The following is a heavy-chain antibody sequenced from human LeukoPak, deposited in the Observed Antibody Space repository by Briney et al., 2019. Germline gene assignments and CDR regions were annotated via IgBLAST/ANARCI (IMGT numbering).Heavy chain of an antibody. CDR2: INSDGSST. J-gene: IGHJ4*02. Sequence: GGSLRLSCAVSGFTFRNYWMHWVRQAPGKGLVWVSRINSDGSSTSYADSVKGRFTISRDDAKNTLYLQMNSLRAEDTAVYYCAREGEMGGALDYWGQGTLVTVSS. D-gene: IGHD5-24*01. V-gene: IGHV3-74*01. CDR1: GFTFRNYW. CDR3: AREGEMGGALDY.